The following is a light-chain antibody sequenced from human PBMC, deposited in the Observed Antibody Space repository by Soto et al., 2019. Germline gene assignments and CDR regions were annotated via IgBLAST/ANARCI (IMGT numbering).Light chain of an antibody. J-gene: IGKJ1*01. CDR1: QGIDNY. Sequence: IQLTQSPSSLSASVGDRVTITCRASQGIDNYLAWYQQKPGTAPKLLIYAASTLQSGVPSRFSGRGSGTDFTLTISSLQPEDFATYYCQQLNSYPPTFGQGTKVEIK. CDR3: QQLNSYPPT. V-gene: IGKV1-9*01. CDR2: AAS.